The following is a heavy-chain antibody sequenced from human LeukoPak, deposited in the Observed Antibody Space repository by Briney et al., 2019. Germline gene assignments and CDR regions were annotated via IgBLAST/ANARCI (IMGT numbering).Heavy chain of an antibody. D-gene: IGHD5-12*01. J-gene: IGHJ4*02. V-gene: IGHV3-23*01. CDR3: AKLKRYSGYGENYFDS. Sequence: GGSLRLSCAASGFTFSNPDMSWVRQAPGEGLGWGSGISGSADNIDYADSVKGRFTISRDNSKNTLYLQMNSLRAEDTAVYYCAKLKRYSGYGENYFDSWGQGTLVTVSS. CDR1: GFTFSNPD. CDR2: ISGSADNI.